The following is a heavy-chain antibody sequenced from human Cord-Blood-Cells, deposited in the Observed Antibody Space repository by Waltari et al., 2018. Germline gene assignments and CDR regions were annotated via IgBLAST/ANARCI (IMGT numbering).Heavy chain of an antibody. V-gene: IGHV5-51*01. J-gene: IGHJ4*02. CDR1: GYSFTSYW. CDR2: LYPGDSET. CDR3: ARFRRQQLYFDY. D-gene: IGHD6-13*01. Sequence: EVQLVQSGAEVKKPGESLKISCKGSGYSFTSYWIGWVRQMPGKGLEWMGILYPGDSETRYSPSFQGKVTIPANKSISTAYLQWSSLKASDTAMYYCARFRRQQLYFDYWGQGTLVTVSS.